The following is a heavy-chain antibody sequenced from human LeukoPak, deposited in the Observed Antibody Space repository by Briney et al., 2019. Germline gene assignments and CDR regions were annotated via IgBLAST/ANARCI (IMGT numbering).Heavy chain of an antibody. V-gene: IGHV4-4*07. D-gene: IGHD2-21*02. J-gene: IGHJ2*01. CDR3: ARDAYCGGDCYWPNWYFDL. CDR2: IYTSGST. CDR1: GGSISSYY. Sequence: SETLSLTCTVSGGSISSYYWRWIRQPAGKGLEWIGRIYTSGSTNYNPSLKSRVTMSVDTSKNQFSLKLSSVTAADTAVYYCARDAYCGGDCYWPNWYFDLWGRGTLVTVSS.